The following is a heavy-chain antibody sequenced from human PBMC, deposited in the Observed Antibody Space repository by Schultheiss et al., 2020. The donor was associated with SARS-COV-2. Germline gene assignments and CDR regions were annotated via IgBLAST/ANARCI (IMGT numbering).Heavy chain of an antibody. Sequence: GESLKISCKASGYSFVNCWIIWVRQMPGKGLEWMGTIDPSDSYSNYSPSFQGHVTISSDKSISTAYLQWSSLKASDTAMYYCARLWPTVTSSWFDPWGQGTLVTVSS. CDR3: ARLWPTVTSSWFDP. D-gene: IGHD4-17*01. CDR1: GYSFVNCW. V-gene: IGHV5-10-1*01. J-gene: IGHJ5*02. CDR2: IDPSDSYS.